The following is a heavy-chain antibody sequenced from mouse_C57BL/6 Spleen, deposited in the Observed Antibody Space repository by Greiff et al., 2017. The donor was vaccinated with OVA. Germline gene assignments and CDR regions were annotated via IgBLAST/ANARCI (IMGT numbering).Heavy chain of an antibody. CDR3: ASTMASWYFGG. CDR1: GFSLTSYG. Sequence: VKLMESGPGLVQPSQSLSITCTVSGFSLTSYGVHWVRQSPGKGLEWLGVIWRGGSTDYNAAFISRLSISKDNSKSQVFFKMNSLQADDTAIYYCASTMASWYFGGWGTGTTVTVSS. CDR2: IWRGGST. J-gene: IGHJ1*03. V-gene: IGHV2-2*01. D-gene: IGHD1-1*02.